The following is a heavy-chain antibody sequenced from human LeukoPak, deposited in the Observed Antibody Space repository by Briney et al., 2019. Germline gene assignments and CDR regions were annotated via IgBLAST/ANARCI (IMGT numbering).Heavy chain of an antibody. D-gene: IGHD2-8*01. J-gene: IGHJ4*02. V-gene: IGHV4-39*07. CDR2: IYYSGST. Sequence: WVRQAPGKGLEWIGSIYYSGSTYYNPSLKSRVTISVDTSKNQFSLKLSSVTAADTAVYYCARDKARYCTNGVCYVFDYWAREPWSPSPQ. CDR3: ARDKARYCTNGVCYVFDY.